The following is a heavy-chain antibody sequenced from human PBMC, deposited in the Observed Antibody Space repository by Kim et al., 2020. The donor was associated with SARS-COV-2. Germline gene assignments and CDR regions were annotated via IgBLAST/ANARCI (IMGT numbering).Heavy chain of an antibody. V-gene: IGHV3-23*01. CDR1: GFTFSSYA. J-gene: IGHJ2*01. D-gene: IGHD3-16*02. CDR3: AKDRMITFGGVIGYFDL. Sequence: GGSLRLSCAASGFTFSSYAMTWVRQAPGKGLEWVSAISGSGGSTYYADSVKGRFTISRDNSKNTLYLQMNSLRAEDTAVYYCAKDRMITFGGVIGYFDLWGRGTLVSVSS. CDR2: ISGSGGST.